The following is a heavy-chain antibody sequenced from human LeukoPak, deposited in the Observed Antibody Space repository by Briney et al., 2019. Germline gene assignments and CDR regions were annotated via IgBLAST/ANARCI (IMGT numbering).Heavy chain of an antibody. V-gene: IGHV4-59*08. CDR1: GGSISSYY. CDR3: ARHYPPVWSGYYYVDV. J-gene: IGHJ6*03. D-gene: IGHD3-3*01. Sequence: SETLSLTCTVSGGSISSYYWSWLRQPPGKGLEWIGYIYYSGSTNYNPSLTSRGTIFVDTSKKQSYFTLIYVPTADAAAYSCARHYPPVWSGYYYVDVWGKGTTVTVSS. CDR2: IYYSGST.